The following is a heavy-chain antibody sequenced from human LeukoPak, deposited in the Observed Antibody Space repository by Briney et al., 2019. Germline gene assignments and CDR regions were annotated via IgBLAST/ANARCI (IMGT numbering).Heavy chain of an antibody. CDR2: IYYSGST. J-gene: IGHJ4*02. Sequence: SETLSLTCTVSGGSISSYYWSWIRQPPGKGLEWIGYIYYSGSTNYNPSLKSRVTISVDTSKNQFSLKLSSVTAADTAVYYCAREGYGDYFDYWGQGTLVTVSS. D-gene: IGHD4-17*01. CDR1: GGSISSYY. V-gene: IGHV4-59*01. CDR3: AREGYGDYFDY.